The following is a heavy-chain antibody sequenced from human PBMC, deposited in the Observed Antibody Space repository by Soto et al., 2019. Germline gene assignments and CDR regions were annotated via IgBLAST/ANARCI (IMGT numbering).Heavy chain of an antibody. D-gene: IGHD6-19*01. CDR1: GYTLTELS. V-gene: IGHV1-24*01. CDR2: FDPEDGET. CDR3: ATDPWGIAVAGTPTYGMDV. Sequence: QVQLVQSGAEVKKPGASVKVSCKVSGYTLTELSMHWVRQAPGKGLEWMGGFDPEDGETIYAQKFQGRVTMTEDTSTDTAYMELSSLRSEDTAVYYCATDPWGIAVAGTPTYGMDVWGQGTTVTVSS. J-gene: IGHJ6*02.